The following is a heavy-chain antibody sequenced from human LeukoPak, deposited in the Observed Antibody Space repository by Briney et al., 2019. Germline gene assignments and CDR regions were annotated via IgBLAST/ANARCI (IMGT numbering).Heavy chain of an antibody. J-gene: IGHJ3*02. CDR3: IKDLRLDLHLDTFEI. Sequence: GRSLRLSCAASGFTFDDYAMHWVRQAPGKGLEWVSSISWDSGHSVHADAVQGRFTISRGNAKNSLYLQMNNLRPEDTALYYCIKDLRLDLHLDTFEIWGQGTMVTVSS. CDR1: GFTFDDYA. CDR2: ISWDSGHS. D-gene: IGHD1-7*01. V-gene: IGHV3-9*01.